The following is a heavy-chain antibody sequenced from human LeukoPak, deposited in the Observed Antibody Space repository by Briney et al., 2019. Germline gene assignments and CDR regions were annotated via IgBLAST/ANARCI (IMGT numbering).Heavy chain of an antibody. D-gene: IGHD4-17*01. Sequence: GGSLRLSCAASGFTFSDHYMDWVRQAPGKGLEWVGRIRNKANSYTTEYAASVKGRFTISRDNSKSTLFLQMNSLRAEDTAVYYCAKESGIRSYGAYFPHWGQGTLVTVSS. J-gene: IGHJ1*01. CDR3: AKESGIRSYGAYFPH. CDR1: GFTFSDHY. V-gene: IGHV3-72*01. CDR2: IRNKANSYTT.